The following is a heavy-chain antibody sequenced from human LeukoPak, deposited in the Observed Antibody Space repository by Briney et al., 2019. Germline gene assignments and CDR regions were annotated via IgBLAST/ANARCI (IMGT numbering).Heavy chain of an antibody. D-gene: IGHD3-9*01. CDR1: GGSISSGGYS. V-gene: IGHV4-30-2*01. CDR2: IYHSGST. CDR3: ARGHSYDILTGYYSNNWFDP. Sequence: SETLSLTCAVSGGSISSGGYSWRWIRQPPGKGLEWIGYIYHSGSTYYNPSLKSRVTISVDRSKNQFSLKLSSVTAADTAVYYCARGHSYDILTGYYSNNWFDPWGQGTRVTVSS. J-gene: IGHJ5*02.